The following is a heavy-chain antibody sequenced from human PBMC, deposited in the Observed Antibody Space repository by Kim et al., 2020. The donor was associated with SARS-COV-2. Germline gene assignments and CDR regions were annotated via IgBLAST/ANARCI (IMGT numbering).Heavy chain of an antibody. D-gene: IGHD4-17*01. CDR2: ISAYNGNT. Sequence: ASVKVSCKASGYTFTSYGISWVRQAPGQGLEWMGWISAYNGNTNYAQKLQGRVTMTTDTSTSTAYMELRSLRSDDTAVYYCARDLGNGDFVAGVHNWFDPWGQGTLVTVSS. V-gene: IGHV1-18*01. CDR1: GYTFTSYG. CDR3: ARDLGNGDFVAGVHNWFDP. J-gene: IGHJ5*02.